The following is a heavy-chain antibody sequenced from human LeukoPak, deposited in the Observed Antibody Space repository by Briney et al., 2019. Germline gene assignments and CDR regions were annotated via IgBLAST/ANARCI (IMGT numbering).Heavy chain of an antibody. J-gene: IGHJ5*02. D-gene: IGHD2-2*01. V-gene: IGHV3-23*01. Sequence: PGGSLRLSCAASGFTFSSYAMSWVRQAPGKGLQWVSAISGSGGSTYYADSVKGRFTISRDNSQNTLYLQMNSLRAEDTAVYYCAKAYGYCSSTSCYTEGHWFDPWGQGTLVTVSS. CDR2: ISGSGGST. CDR3: AKAYGYCSSTSCYTEGHWFDP. CDR1: GFTFSSYA.